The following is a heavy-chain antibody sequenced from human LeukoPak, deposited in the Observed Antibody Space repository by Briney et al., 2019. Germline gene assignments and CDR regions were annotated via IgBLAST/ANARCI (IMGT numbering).Heavy chain of an antibody. J-gene: IGHJ4*02. CDR3: ARNPAAGRYCFDY. D-gene: IGHD6-13*01. Sequence: SVKVSCKASGGTFSSYAISWVRQAPGQGLEWMGGIIPIFGTANYAQKFQGRVTITADESTSTAYMELSSLRSEDTAVYYCARNPAAGRYCFDYWGQGTLVTVSS. V-gene: IGHV1-69*13. CDR2: IIPIFGTA. CDR1: GGTFSSYA.